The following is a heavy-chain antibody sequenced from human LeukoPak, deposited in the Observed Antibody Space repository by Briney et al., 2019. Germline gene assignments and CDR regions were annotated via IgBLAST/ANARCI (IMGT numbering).Heavy chain of an antibody. V-gene: IGHV1-2*04. CDR2: INPNSGGT. CDR1: GYTFTGYY. J-gene: IGHJ5*02. Sequence: ASVTVSCKASGYTFTGYYMHWVRQAPGQGLEWMGWINPNSGGTNYAQKFQGWVTMTRDTSISTAYMELSRLRSDDTAVYYCARMGVAGIAAAGGWFDPWGQGTLVTVSS. D-gene: IGHD6-13*01. CDR3: ARMGVAGIAAAGGWFDP.